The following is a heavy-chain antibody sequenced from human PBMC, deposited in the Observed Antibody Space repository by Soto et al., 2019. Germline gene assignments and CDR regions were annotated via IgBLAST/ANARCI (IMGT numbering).Heavy chain of an antibody. CDR2: IGTAGDT. CDR3: ARSXGLRYFDWFPRYYGMDL. D-gene: IGHD3-9*01. Sequence: PGGSLRLSCAASGFTFSSYDMHWVRQATGKGLEWVSAIGTAGDTYYPHPVKGRFTISRENAKNSLYLQMNSLRAGDTAVYYCARSXGLRYFDWFPRYYGMDLWGQGTTVTVSS. V-gene: IGHV3-13*01. CDR1: GFTFSSYD. J-gene: IGHJ6*02.